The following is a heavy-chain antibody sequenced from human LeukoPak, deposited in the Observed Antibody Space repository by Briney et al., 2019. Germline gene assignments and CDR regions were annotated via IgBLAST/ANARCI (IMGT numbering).Heavy chain of an antibody. Sequence: SQTLSLTCTVSGGSISSYTYYWSWIRQPAGKGLEWIGRIYTTGSTNYKPSLKSRVSISVDTSKNQFSLKLSSVTAADTAVYYCARDHLANLASRLFDPWGQGTLVTVSS. CDR3: ARDHLANLASRLFDP. D-gene: IGHD3-3*01. CDR2: IYTTGST. CDR1: GGSISSYTYY. V-gene: IGHV4-61*02. J-gene: IGHJ5*02.